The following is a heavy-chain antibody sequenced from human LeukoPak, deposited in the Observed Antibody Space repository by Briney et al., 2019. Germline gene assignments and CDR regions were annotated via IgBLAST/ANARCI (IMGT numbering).Heavy chain of an antibody. V-gene: IGHV3-9*01. Sequence: PGGSLRLSCAGSGFIFNNYAMHWVRQPPGKGLEWVSGISWNSGSIGYADSVKGRFTISRDNAKNSLYLQMNSLRAEDTALYYCAKDRLRYYDSSGYKDYWGQGTLVTVSS. CDR2: ISWNSGSI. CDR3: AKDRLRYYDSSGYKDY. CDR1: GFIFNNYA. J-gene: IGHJ4*02. D-gene: IGHD3-22*01.